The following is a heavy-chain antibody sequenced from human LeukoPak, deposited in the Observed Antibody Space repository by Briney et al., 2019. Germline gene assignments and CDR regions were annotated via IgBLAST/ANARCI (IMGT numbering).Heavy chain of an antibody. CDR2: ISYDGSNK. D-gene: IGHD3-22*01. CDR1: GFTFSSYA. Sequence: GGSLRLSCAACGFTFSSYAMHWVRQAPGKGLEWVAVISYDGSNKYYADSVKGRCTISRDNSKNTLYLQMNSLRAEDTAIYYCARETYYYDSSGYYHGYFDYWGQGTLVTVSS. V-gene: IGHV3-30*04. J-gene: IGHJ4*02. CDR3: ARETYYYDSSGYYHGYFDY.